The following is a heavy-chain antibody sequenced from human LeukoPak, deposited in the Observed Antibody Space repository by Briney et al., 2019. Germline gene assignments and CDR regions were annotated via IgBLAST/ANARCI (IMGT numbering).Heavy chain of an antibody. V-gene: IGHV1-46*01. CDR2: IYPRDGST. J-gene: IGHJ4*02. CDR3: ARTLGYCSGGSCPGAHY. Sequence: ASVKVSCKASGYTFTSNYIHWVRQAPGQGLEWMGMIYPRDGSTSYAQKFQGRVTITRDTSASTAYMELSSLRSEDTAVYYCARTLGYCSGGSCPGAHYWGQGTLVTVSS. CDR1: GYTFTSNY. D-gene: IGHD2-15*01.